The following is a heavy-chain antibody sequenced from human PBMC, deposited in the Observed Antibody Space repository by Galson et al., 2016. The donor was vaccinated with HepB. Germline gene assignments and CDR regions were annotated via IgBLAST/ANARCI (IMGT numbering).Heavy chain of an antibody. CDR3: ARENALTTSLDY. Sequence: CAISGDSVSNNSAAWTWIRQSPWKGLEWLGKTYYRSKWFIDYGIYVRGRITINPDTSRNRFSLQLKSMTPDDMAFYYCARENALTTSLDYWGQGIPVTV. V-gene: IGHV6-1*01. J-gene: IGHJ4*02. CDR1: GDSVSNNSAA. D-gene: IGHD4-17*01. CDR2: TYYRSKWFI.